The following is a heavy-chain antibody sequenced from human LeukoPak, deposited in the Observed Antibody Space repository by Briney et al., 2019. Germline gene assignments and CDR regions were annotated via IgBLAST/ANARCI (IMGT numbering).Heavy chain of an antibody. Sequence: GESLKISCKGSGYSFTSYWIGWVRQMPGKGLEWMGIIYPDDSDTRYSPSFQGQVTMSADKSISTAYLQWSSLRASDTAMYYCAKVDPLSRSQNWFDPWGQGTLVTVSS. CDR1: GYSFTSYW. V-gene: IGHV5-51*01. CDR3: AKVDPLSRSQNWFDP. CDR2: IYPDDSDT. J-gene: IGHJ5*02. D-gene: IGHD2-15*01.